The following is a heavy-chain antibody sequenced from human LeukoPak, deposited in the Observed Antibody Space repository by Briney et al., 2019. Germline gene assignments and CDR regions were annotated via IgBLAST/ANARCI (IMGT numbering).Heavy chain of an antibody. CDR3: ARVCSGGSCLDF. D-gene: IGHD2-15*01. Sequence: ASVKVSCKASGYRFTSNYINWVRQAPGQGLEWMGWMNPHSGDADFAQNFQGRVTMTRSTSIDTAYMDLSSLTSEDTAVYYCARVCSGGSCLDFWGQGTLVAVSS. CDR2: MNPHSGDA. V-gene: IGHV1-8*01. J-gene: IGHJ4*02. CDR1: GYRFTSNY.